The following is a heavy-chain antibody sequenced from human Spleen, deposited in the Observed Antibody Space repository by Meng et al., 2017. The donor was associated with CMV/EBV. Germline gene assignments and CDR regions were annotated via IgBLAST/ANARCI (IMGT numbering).Heavy chain of an antibody. Sequence: SETLSLTCTVSGGSISSSSYYWGWMRQPPGKGLEWIGSIYYSGSTYYNPSLKSRVTISVDTSKNQFSLKLSSVTAADTAVYYCAREAVVVPAEDYWGQGTLVTVSS. CDR3: AREAVVVPAEDY. D-gene: IGHD2-2*01. J-gene: IGHJ4*02. CDR1: GGSISSSSYY. V-gene: IGHV4-39*07. CDR2: IYYSGST.